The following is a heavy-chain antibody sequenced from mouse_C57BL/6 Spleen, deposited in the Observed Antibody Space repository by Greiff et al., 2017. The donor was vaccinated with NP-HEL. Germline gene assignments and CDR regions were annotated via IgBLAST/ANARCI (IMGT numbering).Heavy chain of an antibody. CDR1: GFNIKDDY. J-gene: IGHJ3*01. CDR2: IDPENGDT. V-gene: IGHV14-4*01. CDR3: TAEVSSSFAY. D-gene: IGHD1-1*01. Sequence: EVQLQQSGAELVRPGASVKLSCTASGFNIKDDYMHWVKQRPEQGLEWIGWIDPENGDTEYASKFQGKATITADTSSNTAYLQLSSLTSEDTAVYYCTAEVSSSFAYWGQGTLVTVSA.